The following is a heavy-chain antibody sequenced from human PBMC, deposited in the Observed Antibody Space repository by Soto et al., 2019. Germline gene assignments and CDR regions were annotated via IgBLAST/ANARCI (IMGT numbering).Heavy chain of an antibody. D-gene: IGHD3-10*01. CDR1: GDSVSSGSDC. CDR2: IYYSDIYYSETT. J-gene: IGHJ1*01. Sequence: SETLSLIWTVSGDSVSSGSDCWSWIRQPPGKGLEWIGYIYYSDIYYSETTKYNPSLKSRVTISVDTSKNQFSLKLSSVTTADTAVYYCARDRSYYDGSLKRWGRGSQV. CDR3: ARDRSYYDGSLKR. V-gene: IGHV4-61*01.